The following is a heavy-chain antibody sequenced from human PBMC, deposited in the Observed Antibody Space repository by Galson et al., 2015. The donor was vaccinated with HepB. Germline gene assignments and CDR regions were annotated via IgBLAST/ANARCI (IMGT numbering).Heavy chain of an antibody. D-gene: IGHD3-9*01. CDR3: ARGYVDWPLDY. J-gene: IGHJ4*02. CDR1: AVTFSSYT. V-gene: IGHV1-69*13. Sequence: SVKVSCEASAVTFSSYTISWVRQAPGQGLEWVGGIIPIFGTANYAQKVQGRVTITEDDSTSTAYMELSSLRAEDTAVYYCARGYVDWPLDYWGQGTLVTVSS. CDR2: IIPIFGTA.